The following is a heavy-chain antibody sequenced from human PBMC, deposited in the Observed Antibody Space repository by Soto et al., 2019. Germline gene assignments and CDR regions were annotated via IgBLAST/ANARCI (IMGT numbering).Heavy chain of an antibody. CDR1: GASITSSSYF. V-gene: IGHV4-39*01. Sequence: PSETLSLTCTVSGASITSSSYFWGWIRQPPGKGLEWIGNIHYRGSTYYNASLKSRVTISVDTSKNQFTLRLSSVTAADSAVYSCARGIGYYFDSRGQGTLVTVSS. D-gene: IGHD5-12*01. CDR2: IHYRGST. CDR3: ARGIGYYFDS. J-gene: IGHJ4*02.